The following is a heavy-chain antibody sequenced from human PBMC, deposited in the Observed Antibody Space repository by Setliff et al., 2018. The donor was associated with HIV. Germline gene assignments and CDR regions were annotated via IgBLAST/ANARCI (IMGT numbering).Heavy chain of an antibody. Sequence: GGSLRLSCSASGFSFSNYWMNWVRQPPGKGLEWVANIKDDGSDKNYADSVKGRFTISRDNVRHSLYLQMNSLRAEDTAVYFCARPTNIDTLYYGSQSFYMYYYGMDVWGQGTTVTVSS. D-gene: IGHD3-10*01. CDR3: ARPTNIDTLYYGSQSFYMYYYGMDV. J-gene: IGHJ6*02. CDR2: IKDDGSDK. CDR1: GFSFSNYW. V-gene: IGHV3-7*01.